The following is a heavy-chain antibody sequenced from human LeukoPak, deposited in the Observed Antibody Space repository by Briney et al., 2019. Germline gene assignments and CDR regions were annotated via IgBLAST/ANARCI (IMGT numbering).Heavy chain of an antibody. CDR3: ARGAKWELLAPFGMDV. D-gene: IGHD1-26*01. Sequence: GGSLRLSCAASGFTFSSYDMHWVRQATGKGLEWVSAIGTAGDTYYQGSVKGRFTISRENAKNSLYLQISSLRAGDTAVYYCARGAKWELLAPFGMDVWGQGTTVTVSS. CDR2: IGTAGDT. J-gene: IGHJ6*02. V-gene: IGHV3-13*01. CDR1: GFTFSSYD.